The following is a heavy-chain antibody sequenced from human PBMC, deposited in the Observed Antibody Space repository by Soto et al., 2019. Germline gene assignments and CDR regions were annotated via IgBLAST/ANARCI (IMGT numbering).Heavy chain of an antibody. Sequence: SETLSLTCAVSGGSISSSPYYWGWIRQPPGKGLEWIGSVNYSGTTIYNPSLKSRVTISVDTSNNQFSLKLNSLTAADTAVYHCASPSPWRQLPLTRTATFDYWGQGTLVTVSS. D-gene: IGHD2-21*02. J-gene: IGHJ4*02. V-gene: IGHV4-39*01. CDR1: GGSISSSPYY. CDR2: VNYSGTT. CDR3: ASPSPWRQLPLTRTATFDY.